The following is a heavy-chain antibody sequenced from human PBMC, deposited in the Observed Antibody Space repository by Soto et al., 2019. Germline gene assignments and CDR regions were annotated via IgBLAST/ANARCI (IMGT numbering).Heavy chain of an antibody. CDR2: INPSGGST. Sequence: ASVKVSCKASGYTFTSYYMHWVRQAPGHGLEWMGIINPSGGSTSYAQKFQGRVTMTRDTSTSTVYMELSSLRSEDTAVYYCAREWYYDFWSGYGHFDYWGQGTLVTVSS. CDR3: AREWYYDFWSGYGHFDY. CDR1: GYTFTSYY. J-gene: IGHJ4*02. D-gene: IGHD3-3*01. V-gene: IGHV1-46*01.